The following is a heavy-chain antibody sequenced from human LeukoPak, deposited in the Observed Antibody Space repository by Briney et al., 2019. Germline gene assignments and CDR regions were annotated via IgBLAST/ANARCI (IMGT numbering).Heavy chain of an antibody. J-gene: IGHJ3*02. CDR1: GFTFDDYA. Sequence: PGRSLRLSCAASGFTFDDYAMHWVRQAPGKGLEWVSGISWNSGSIGYADSVKGRFTISRDNAKNSLYLQMNSLRAEDTAVYYCARGRVGSRFDAFDIWGQGTMVTVSS. CDR2: ISWNSGSI. CDR3: ARGRVGSRFDAFDI. V-gene: IGHV3-9*01. D-gene: IGHD3-10*01.